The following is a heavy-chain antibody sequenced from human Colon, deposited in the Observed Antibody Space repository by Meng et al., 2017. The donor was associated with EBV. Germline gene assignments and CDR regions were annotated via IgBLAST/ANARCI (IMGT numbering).Heavy chain of an antibody. CDR2: TNEDGGIT. CDR1: GFTFSNYW. J-gene: IGHJ4*02. V-gene: IGHV3-74*01. CDR3: SRDLVGSDDD. D-gene: IGHD6-25*01. Sequence: EVQLVASGGASVQPGGSLRLSCAASGFTFSNYWMHWVRQVPGKGLEWVSRTNEDGGITTYADSVKGRFTISRDNTKNTLYLQMNSLRAEDTAMYFCSRDLVGSDDDWGQGTLVTVSS.